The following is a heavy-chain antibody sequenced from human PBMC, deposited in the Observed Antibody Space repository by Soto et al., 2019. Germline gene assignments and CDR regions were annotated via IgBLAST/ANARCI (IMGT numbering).Heavy chain of an antibody. J-gene: IGHJ6*02. V-gene: IGHV4-59*12. CDR3: ARDDSITMVRGVIDYYYGMDV. Sequence: PSETLSLTCTVSGGSISSYYWTWIRQPPGKGLEWIGYIYYSGSTYYNPSLKSRVTISVDTSKNQFSLKLSSVTAADTAVYYCARDDSITMVRGVIDYYYGMDVWGQGATVTVS. CDR1: GGSISSYY. CDR2: IYYSGST. D-gene: IGHD3-10*01.